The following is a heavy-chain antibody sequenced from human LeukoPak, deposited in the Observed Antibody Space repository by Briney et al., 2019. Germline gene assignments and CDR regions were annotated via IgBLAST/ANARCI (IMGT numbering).Heavy chain of an antibody. D-gene: IGHD3/OR15-3a*01. CDR2: INGVGDRA. Sequence: GGSLILSCVVSGITFDYHALSWVRQAPGKGLEWVSDINGVGDRADYAGSVRGRFIISRDISKNTLYLQMYSLRADDTAVYYCTKDLFWTRSVDSNFYMDIWGKGTTVVVSS. J-gene: IGHJ6*03. V-gene: IGHV3-23*01. CDR3: TKDLFWTRSVDSNFYMDI. CDR1: GITFDYHA.